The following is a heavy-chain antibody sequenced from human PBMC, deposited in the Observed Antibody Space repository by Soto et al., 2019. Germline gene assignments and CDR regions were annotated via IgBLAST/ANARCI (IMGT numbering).Heavy chain of an antibody. CDR1: GSSISSGYY. CDR3: ARVDIVGATRSYYYYYGMDV. J-gene: IGHJ6*02. D-gene: IGHD1-26*01. CDR2: IYHSGST. Sequence: SETLSLTCAVSGSSISSGYYWGWIRQPPGKGLDWIGSIYHSGSTYYNPSLKSRVTISVDTSKNQFSLKLSSVTAADTAVYYCARVDIVGATRSYYYYYGMDVWGQGXTVTV. V-gene: IGHV4-38-2*01.